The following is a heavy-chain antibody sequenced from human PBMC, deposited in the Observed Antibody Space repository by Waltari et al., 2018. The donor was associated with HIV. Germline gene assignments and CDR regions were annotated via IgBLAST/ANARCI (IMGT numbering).Heavy chain of an antibody. Sequence: DVQLVESGGGLVKPGQSLRLSCIASGFKFDIFTMTWVRQAPGGGLEWVASISKSGYYVYYSDSLKGRVTMSRDNAKKSLLLQVNSLTADDTGLYFCVRDRTSETTGDFDSWGQGVPVFVSS. V-gene: IGHV3-21*01. CDR2: ISKSGYYV. CDR3: VRDRTSETTGDFDS. J-gene: IGHJ4*02. CDR1: GFKFDIFT. D-gene: IGHD1-1*01.